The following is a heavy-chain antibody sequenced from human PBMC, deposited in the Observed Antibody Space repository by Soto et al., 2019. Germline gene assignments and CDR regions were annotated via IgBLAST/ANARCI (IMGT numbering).Heavy chain of an antibody. CDR1: GYTFTSYA. J-gene: IGHJ4*02. V-gene: IGHV1-3*05. CDR3: ARSIVVVTALDY. CDR2: INAGNGNT. D-gene: IGHD2-21*02. Sequence: QVQLVQSGAEEKKPGASVKVSCKASGYTFTSYAMHWVRQAPGQRLEWMGWINAGNGNTKYSQKFQGRVTITRDTSASTAYMELRSLRSEDTAVDYCARSIVVVTALDYWGQGTLVTVSS.